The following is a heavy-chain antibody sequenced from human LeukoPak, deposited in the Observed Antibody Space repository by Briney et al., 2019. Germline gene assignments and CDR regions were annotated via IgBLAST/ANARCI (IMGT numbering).Heavy chain of an antibody. CDR3: ARDVGARLPGF. CDR2: IYHSGSS. V-gene: IGHV4-4*03. J-gene: IGHJ4*02. D-gene: IGHD6-6*01. Sequence: PPETLSLTCTVSGGSISSNNWWSWVRQPPGKGLEWIGEIYHSGSSNYNPSLKSRVTISVDKSKNQFSLKLSSVTAADTAVYYCARDVGARLPGFWGQGTLVTVSS. CDR1: GGSISSNNW.